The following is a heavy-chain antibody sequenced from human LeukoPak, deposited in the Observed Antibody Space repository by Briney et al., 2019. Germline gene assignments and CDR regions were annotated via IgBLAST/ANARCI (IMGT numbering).Heavy chain of an antibody. J-gene: IGHJ4*02. CDR1: AYSFTPYA. D-gene: IGHD5-12*01. V-gene: IGHV1-3*03. CDR3: ARGRWVATNQAYYFDD. Sequence: ASVKVSCKPSAYSFTPYAMHWVRQAPGQRREGMGWINAANGHTKYSQEFQGRLTITRDTSANIVYMDLSSLRSEDMAVYYCARGRWVATNQAYYFDDWGQGTLVTVSS. CDR2: INAANGHT.